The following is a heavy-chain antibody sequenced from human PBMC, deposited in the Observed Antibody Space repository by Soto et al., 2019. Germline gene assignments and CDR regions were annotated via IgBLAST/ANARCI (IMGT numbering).Heavy chain of an antibody. J-gene: IGHJ4*02. D-gene: IGHD4-17*01. V-gene: IGHV1-69*02. Sequence: QVQLVQSGAEVKKPGASVKVSCKASGGTFSSYTISWVRPAPGQGLEWMGRIIPILGLANYAQKFQGRVTITADKSTSKAYMELSSLRSEETAVYYCAKLPDSTVERWGQGTLVTVSS. CDR2: IIPILGLA. CDR1: GGTFSSYT. CDR3: AKLPDSTVER.